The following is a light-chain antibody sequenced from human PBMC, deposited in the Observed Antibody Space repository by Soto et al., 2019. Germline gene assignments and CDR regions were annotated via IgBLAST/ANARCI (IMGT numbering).Light chain of an antibody. CDR1: SSNIGAGYD. CDR3: QSYDSSLSGSR. J-gene: IGLJ2*01. V-gene: IGLV1-40*01. Sequence: QPVLTQPPSVSGAPGQRVTISCTGSSSNIGAGYDVHWYQQLPGTAPKLLIYGNSNRPSGVPDRFSGSKSGTSASLAITGIQAEDEAEYYCQSYDSSLSGSRFGGGTKLTVL. CDR2: GNS.